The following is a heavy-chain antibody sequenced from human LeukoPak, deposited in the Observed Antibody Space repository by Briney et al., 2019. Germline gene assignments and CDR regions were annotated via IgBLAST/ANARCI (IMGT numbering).Heavy chain of an antibody. V-gene: IGHV3-23*01. D-gene: IGHD2-21*02. CDR2: ISGSGGST. J-gene: IGHJ4*02. CDR3: AKDRGSYCGGDCGRFDY. Sequence: PGGSLRLSCAASGFTFSSYGMHWVRQAPGKGPEWVSAISGSGGSTYYADSVKGRFTISRDNSKNTLYLQMNSLRAEDTAVYYCAKDRGSYCGGDCGRFDYWGQGTLVTVSS. CDR1: GFTFSSYG.